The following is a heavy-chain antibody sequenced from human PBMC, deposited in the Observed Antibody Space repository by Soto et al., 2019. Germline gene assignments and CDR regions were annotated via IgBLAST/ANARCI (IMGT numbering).Heavy chain of an antibody. V-gene: IGHV3-30*18. D-gene: IGHD2-15*01. CDR1: GFTFSSYG. CDR2: ISYDGSNK. CDR3: AKGYCSGGSCYGIPWFDP. J-gene: IGHJ5*02. Sequence: QVKLVESGGGVVQPGRSLRLSCAASGFTFSSYGMHWVRQAPGKGLEWVTVISYDGSNKYYADSVKGRFTISRDNSKNTLYLQMNSLRAEDTAVYYCAKGYCSGGSCYGIPWFDPWGQGTLVTVSS.